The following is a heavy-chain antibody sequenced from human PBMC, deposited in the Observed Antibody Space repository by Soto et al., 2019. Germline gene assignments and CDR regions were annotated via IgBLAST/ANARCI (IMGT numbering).Heavy chain of an antibody. CDR1: GFTVSSNY. J-gene: IGHJ6*02. Sequence: EVQLVESGGGLIQPGGSLRLSCAASGFTVSSNYMSWVRQAPGKGLEWVSVIYSGGSTYYADSVKGRFTISRDNSKNTLYLQMNSLRVEDTVVYYCARVVAAAGTIYYYYYGMDVWGQGTTVTVSS. CDR2: IYSGGST. D-gene: IGHD6-13*01. V-gene: IGHV3-53*01. CDR3: ARVVAAAGTIYYYYYGMDV.